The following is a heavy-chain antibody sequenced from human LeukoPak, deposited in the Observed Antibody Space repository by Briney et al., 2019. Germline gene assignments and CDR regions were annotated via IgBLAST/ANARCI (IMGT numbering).Heavy chain of an antibody. CDR3: AKDQDYGDYFDY. CDR1: GFTFSIFY. CDR2: TSGSGDRV. D-gene: IGHD4-17*01. V-gene: IGHV3-23*01. J-gene: IGHJ4*02. Sequence: GGSLRLSCAASGFTFSIFYMSWVRQAPGKGLEWVSVTSGSGDRVYYADSVKGRFTISRDNSKNTLYLQMNSLRAEDTAVYYCAKDQDYGDYFDYWGQGTLVTVSS.